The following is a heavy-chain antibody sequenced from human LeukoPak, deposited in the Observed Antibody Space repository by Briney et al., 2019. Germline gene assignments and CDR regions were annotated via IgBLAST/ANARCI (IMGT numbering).Heavy chain of an antibody. D-gene: IGHD3-3*01. Sequence: RRASVKVSCKASGYTFTGYYMHWVRQAPGQGLEWMGWINPNSGGTNYAQKFQGRVTMTRDTSISTAYMELSRLRSDDTAVYYCARIPLRFLESAPEAWFDPWGQGTLVTVSS. V-gene: IGHV1-2*02. CDR3: ARIPLRFLESAPEAWFDP. CDR1: GYTFTGYY. CDR2: INPNSGGT. J-gene: IGHJ5*02.